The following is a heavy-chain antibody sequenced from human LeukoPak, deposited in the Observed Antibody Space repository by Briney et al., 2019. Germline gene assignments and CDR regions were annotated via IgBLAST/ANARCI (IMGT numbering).Heavy chain of an antibody. J-gene: IGHJ6*03. Sequence: PGGSLRLSCAASGFTFSSYGMHWVRQAPGKGLEWVAFIRYDGSNKYYADSVKGRFTISRDNAKNSLYLQMNSLRAEDTAVYYCARDLPPPSRRSSSWYYYYYMDVWGKGTTVTVSS. CDR1: GFTFSSYG. V-gene: IGHV3-30*02. D-gene: IGHD6-13*01. CDR3: ARDLPPPSRRSSSWYYYYYMDV. CDR2: IRYDGSNK.